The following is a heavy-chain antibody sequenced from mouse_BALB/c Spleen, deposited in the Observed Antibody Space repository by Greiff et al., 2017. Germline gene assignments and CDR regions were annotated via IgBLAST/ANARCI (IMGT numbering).Heavy chain of an antibody. CDR3: TRMGGNHYFDY. J-gene: IGHJ2*01. CDR1: GYSFTSYW. Sequence: VQLQQSGTVLARPGASVKMSCKASGYSFTSYWMHWVKQRPGQGLEWIGAIYPGNSDTSYNQKFKGKAKLTAVTSASTAYMELSSLTNEDSAVYYCTRMGGNHYFDYWGQGTTLTVSS. CDR2: IYPGNSDT. V-gene: IGHV1-5*01. D-gene: IGHD2-1*01.